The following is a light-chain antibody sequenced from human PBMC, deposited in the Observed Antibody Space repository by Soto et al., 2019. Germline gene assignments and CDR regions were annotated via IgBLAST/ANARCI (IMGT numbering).Light chain of an antibody. J-gene: IGLJ1*01. CDR3: AAWDDSLNGYV. Sequence: QSVLTQPPSASGTPGQRVAISCSGGSSNIGVNTVSWYQQLPGTAPKLLIYVNTQRPSGVPDRISGSRSGTSASLAISGLQSEDEADYYCAAWDDSLNGYVFGSGTNVTVL. CDR1: SSNIGVNT. CDR2: VNT. V-gene: IGLV1-44*01.